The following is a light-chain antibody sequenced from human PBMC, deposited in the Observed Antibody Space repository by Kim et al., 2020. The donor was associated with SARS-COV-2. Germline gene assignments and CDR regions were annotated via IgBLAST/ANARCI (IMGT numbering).Light chain of an antibody. CDR2: GNI. V-gene: IGLV1-44*01. J-gene: IGLJ2*01. CDR3: AAWDDILNGVV. Sequence: GLGVSNSCPGTTSHIRNNTLNWYQQLPGTAPKLLFYGNIQRPSGVPARFSCSKSGTSASLAIGGLQSEDEAVYYSAAWDDILNGVVFGGGAQLTVL. CDR1: TSHIRNNT.